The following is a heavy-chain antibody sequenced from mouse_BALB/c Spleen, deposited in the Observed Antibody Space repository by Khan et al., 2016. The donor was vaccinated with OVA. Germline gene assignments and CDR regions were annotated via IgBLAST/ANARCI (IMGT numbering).Heavy chain of an antibody. CDR1: GYTFTSYY. Sequence: QVQLKQSGAELVKPGASVRLSCKASGYTFTSYYLYWVKQRPGQGLEWIGDINPSSGGTNFNEKFKSKATLTVDKSSSTAYIQLNSLTSEDSAVYYCTSSGYGCFAYWGQGTLVTVSA. J-gene: IGHJ3*01. V-gene: IGHV1S81*02. CDR2: INPSSGGT. D-gene: IGHD2-2*01. CDR3: TSSGYGCFAY.